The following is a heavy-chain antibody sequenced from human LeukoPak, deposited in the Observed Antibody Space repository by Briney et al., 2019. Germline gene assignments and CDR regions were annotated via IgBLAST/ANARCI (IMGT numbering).Heavy chain of an antibody. CDR3: ARVGDYYDSSGYYYFSDY. Sequence: ASVKVSCKASGYTFTSYGISWVRQAPGQGLEWMGWFSAYNGNTNYAQKLQGRVTMTTDTSTSTAYMELRSLRSDDTAVYYCARVGDYYDSSGYYYFSDYWGQGTLVTVSS. CDR1: GYTFTSYG. CDR2: FSAYNGNT. J-gene: IGHJ4*02. V-gene: IGHV1-18*01. D-gene: IGHD3-22*01.